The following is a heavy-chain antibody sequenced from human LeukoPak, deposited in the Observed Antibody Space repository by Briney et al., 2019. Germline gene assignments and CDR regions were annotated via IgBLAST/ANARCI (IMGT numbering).Heavy chain of an antibody. Sequence: QPGRSLRLSCAASGFTLSSYSMHWVRQAPGKGLEWVAVISSDGNNKHYADSVKGRFTISRDNSKSTAYLLMSGLTTEDTAFYYCAKLGYGFDYWGQGTLVIVSS. D-gene: IGHD2-15*01. J-gene: IGHJ4*02. CDR1: GFTLSSYS. V-gene: IGHV3-30-3*02. CDR3: AKLGYGFDY. CDR2: ISSDGNNK.